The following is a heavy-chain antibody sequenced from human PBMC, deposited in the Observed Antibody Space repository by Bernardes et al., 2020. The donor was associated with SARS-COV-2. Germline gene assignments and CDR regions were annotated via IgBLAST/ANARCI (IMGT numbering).Heavy chain of an antibody. Sequence: ASVKVSCKASGYTFTGYYMHWVRQAPGQGLEWMGWMNPNSGNTVYAQKFQGRVTMTRDTSITTAYMELSSLTSADTAVYYCARGPYTASYYYYSGMDVWGQGTAVTVSS. J-gene: IGHJ6*02. V-gene: IGHV1-8*02. D-gene: IGHD2-2*02. CDR2: MNPNSGNT. CDR3: ARGPYTASYYYYSGMDV. CDR1: GYTFTGYY.